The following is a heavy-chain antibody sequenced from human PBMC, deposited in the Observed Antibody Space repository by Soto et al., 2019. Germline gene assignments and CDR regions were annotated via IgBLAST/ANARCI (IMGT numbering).Heavy chain of an antibody. V-gene: IGHV4-34*01. CDR1: GWSFSDYY. CDR2: INHLGSI. D-gene: IGHD2-21*01. J-gene: IGHJ6*03. CDR3: ARGGISHWAYFYYMDV. Sequence: SETLSLTCVVYGWSFSDYYWSWIRQPPGMALEWIGEINHLGSINYNPSLKSRVTMSVDTSKNQFSLTLNSVTAADTATYYCARGGISHWAYFYYMDVWDRGTTVTVSS.